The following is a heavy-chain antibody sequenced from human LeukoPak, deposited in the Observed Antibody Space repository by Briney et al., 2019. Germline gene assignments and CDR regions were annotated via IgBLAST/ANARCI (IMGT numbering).Heavy chain of an antibody. V-gene: IGHV4-34*01. J-gene: IGHJ5*02. CDR2: INHSGST. Sequence: SETLSLTCAVYGGSFSGYYWSWIRQPPGKGLEWIGEINHSGSTNYNPSLKSRVNISVDTSKNQFSLKLSSVTAADTAVYYCWGRGTVTPWDWFDPWGQGTLVTVSS. CDR3: WGRGTVTPWDWFDP. D-gene: IGHD4-17*01. CDR1: GGSFSGYY.